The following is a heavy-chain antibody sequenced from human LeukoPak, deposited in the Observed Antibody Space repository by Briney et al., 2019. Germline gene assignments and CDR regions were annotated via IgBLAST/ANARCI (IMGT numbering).Heavy chain of an antibody. V-gene: IGHV4-39*01. Sequence: SETLSLTCTVSGGSISSSSYYWGWIRQPPGKGLEWIGSIYYSGSTYYNPSLKSRVTISVDTSKNQFSLKLSSVTAADTAVYYCARQGPRGATTFFDYWGQGTLVTV. J-gene: IGHJ4*02. CDR1: GGSISSSSYY. CDR2: IYYSGST. CDR3: ARQGPRGATTFFDY. D-gene: IGHD1-26*01.